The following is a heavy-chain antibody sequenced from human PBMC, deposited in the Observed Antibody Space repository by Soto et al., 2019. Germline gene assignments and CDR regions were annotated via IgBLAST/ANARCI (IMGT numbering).Heavy chain of an antibody. D-gene: IGHD6-19*01. CDR2: ISGTGRST. Sequence: GGSLRLSCEASGFTFSNCAMSWVRQAPGKGLEWVSGISGTGRSTFYADSVKDRFTISRDNSKNTVYLQMSSLRAEDTAVYFCAKGNTSGWYFFDYWGQGTLVTVSS. CDR3: AKGNTSGWYFFDY. J-gene: IGHJ4*02. CDR1: GFTFSNCA. V-gene: IGHV3-23*01.